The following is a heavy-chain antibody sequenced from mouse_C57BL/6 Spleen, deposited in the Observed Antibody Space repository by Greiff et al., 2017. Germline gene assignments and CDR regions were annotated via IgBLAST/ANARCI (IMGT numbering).Heavy chain of an antibody. V-gene: IGHV1-55*01. J-gene: IGHJ4*01. Sequence: QVQLQQPGAELVKPGASVKMSCKASGYTFTSYWITWVKQRPGQGLAWIGDIYPGSGSTNYNEKFKSKATLTVDTSSSTAYMQLSSLTSEDSAVYYCARENYDYDGYAMDYWGQGTSVTVSS. CDR1: GYTFTSYW. CDR3: ARENYDYDGYAMDY. CDR2: IYPGSGST. D-gene: IGHD2-4*01.